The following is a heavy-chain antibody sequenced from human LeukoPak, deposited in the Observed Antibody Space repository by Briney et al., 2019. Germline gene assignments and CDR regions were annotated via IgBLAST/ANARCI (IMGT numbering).Heavy chain of an antibody. CDR3: ARAYCSSTSCPSYMDV. Sequence: ASVKVSCXASGYTFTSYDINWVRQATGQGLEWMGWMNPNSGNTGYAQKFQGRVTITRNTSISTAYMELSSLRSEDTAVYYCARAYCSSTSCPSYMDVWGKGTTVTVSS. CDR1: GYTFTSYD. CDR2: MNPNSGNT. V-gene: IGHV1-8*03. D-gene: IGHD2-2*01. J-gene: IGHJ6*03.